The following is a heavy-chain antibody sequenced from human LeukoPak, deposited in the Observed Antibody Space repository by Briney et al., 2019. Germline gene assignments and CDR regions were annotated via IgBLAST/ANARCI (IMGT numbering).Heavy chain of an antibody. CDR1: GGSISSSSYY. J-gene: IGHJ4*02. CDR2: INHGGST. CDR3: ARSSARRLDY. D-gene: IGHD6-6*01. Sequence: SETLSLTCTVSGGSISSSSYYWSWIRQPPGKGLEWIGEINHGGSTNYNPSLKSRVTISVDTSKNQFSLKLSSVTAADTAVYYCARSSARRLDYWGQGTLVTVSS. V-gene: IGHV4-39*07.